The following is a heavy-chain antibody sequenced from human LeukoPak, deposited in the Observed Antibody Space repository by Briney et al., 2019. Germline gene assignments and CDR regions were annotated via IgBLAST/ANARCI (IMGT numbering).Heavy chain of an antibody. CDR3: GQSGSYFVGSRDDY. CDR1: GFTFSSYA. V-gene: IGHV3-23*01. J-gene: IGHJ4*02. Sequence: GGSLRLSCAASGFTFSSYAMSWVRQAPGRGLEWVSAISGSGGSTYYADSVKGRFTISRDNSKNTLYLQMNSLRAEDTAVYYCGQSGSYFVGSRDDYWGQGTLVTVSS. CDR2: ISGSGGST. D-gene: IGHD1-26*01.